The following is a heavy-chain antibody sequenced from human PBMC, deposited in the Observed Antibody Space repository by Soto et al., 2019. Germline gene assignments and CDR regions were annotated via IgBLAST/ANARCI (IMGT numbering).Heavy chain of an antibody. CDR3: ARERGSGWTFDY. J-gene: IGHJ4*02. CDR2: ISSSSTI. Sequence: GSLRLSCAASGFAFSTYSMNWVRQAPGKGLEWVSSISSSSTIYYADSVKGRFTISRDNVQNSLYLQMHSLRAEDTAVYYCARERGSGWTFDYWGQGTLVTVSS. V-gene: IGHV3-48*01. D-gene: IGHD6-19*01. CDR1: GFAFSTYS.